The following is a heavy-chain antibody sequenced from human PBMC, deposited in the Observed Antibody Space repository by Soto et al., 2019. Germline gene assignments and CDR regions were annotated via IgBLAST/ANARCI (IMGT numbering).Heavy chain of an antibody. CDR3: ARGGFVGATLRGTFYI. V-gene: IGHV3-53*01. J-gene: IGHJ3*02. D-gene: IGHD1-26*01. Sequence: EVQLVESGGGLIQPGGSLRLACAASGVIVNNNYMSWVRQAPGKGLEWVSIIYSGGSTNYADSVQGRFTISRDSSNNTLYPQMSSLRADDTAIYYCARGGFVGATLRGTFYIWCQGTMVTVSA. CDR2: IYSGGST. CDR1: GVIVNNNY.